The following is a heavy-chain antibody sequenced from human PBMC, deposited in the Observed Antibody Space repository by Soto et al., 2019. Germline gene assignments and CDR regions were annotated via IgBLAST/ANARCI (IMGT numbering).Heavy chain of an antibody. Sequence: QVQLQESGPGLVKPSQTLSLTCTVSGGSISSGGYYWSWIRQHPGKGLEWIGYIYYSGSTYYNPSIKSRVTISVDTSKNQFSLKLSSVTAADTAVYYCAREAGPKAFEYSSSPADWGQGTLVTVSS. D-gene: IGHD6-6*01. J-gene: IGHJ4*02. CDR2: IYYSGST. CDR1: GGSISSGGYY. V-gene: IGHV4-31*03. CDR3: AREAGPKAFEYSSSPAD.